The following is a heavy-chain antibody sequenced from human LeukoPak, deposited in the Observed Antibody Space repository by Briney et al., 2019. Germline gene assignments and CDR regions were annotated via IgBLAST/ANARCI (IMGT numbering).Heavy chain of an antibody. D-gene: IGHD7-27*01. CDR3: VRHLRTFWGIDY. J-gene: IGHJ4*02. V-gene: IGHV4-59*08. CDR1: GGSINTYY. CDR2: IYYSGSI. Sequence: PSETLSLTCTVSGGSINTYYWSWIRQPPGKGLEWIGYIYYSGSINYNPSLKSRVTISVDSAKNQFSLRLSSVTAADTAVYYCVRHLRTFWGIDYWGQGTLVTVSS.